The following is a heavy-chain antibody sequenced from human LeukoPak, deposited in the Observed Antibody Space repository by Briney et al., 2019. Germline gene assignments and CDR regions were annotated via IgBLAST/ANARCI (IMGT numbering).Heavy chain of an antibody. D-gene: IGHD2-21*01. Sequence: GESLRLSCAASEFTFSNYAMYWVRQAPGKGLEWVTFVHFDGSNKYYADSVKGRFTISRDNSKNTVYLQMNILRAEDTAVYYCAILRDWANDAFDIWGQGTKVIVSS. V-gene: IGHV3-30*04. CDR1: EFTFSNYA. CDR2: VHFDGSNK. CDR3: AILRDWANDAFDI. J-gene: IGHJ3*02.